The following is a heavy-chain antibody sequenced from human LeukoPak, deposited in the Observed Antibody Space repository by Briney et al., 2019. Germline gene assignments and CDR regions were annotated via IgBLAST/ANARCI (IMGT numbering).Heavy chain of an antibody. V-gene: IGHV4-39*07. CDR3: ARAHWFLDYGDHPAVRNWFDP. CDR1: GGSISSSSYY. J-gene: IGHJ5*02. Sequence: SETLSLTCTVSGGSISSSSYYWGWFRQPPGKGLEWIGNIYYSGSTYYNPSLKSRVTISVDTSKNQFSLKLSSVTAADTAVYYCARAHWFLDYGDHPAVRNWFDPWGQGTLVTVSS. CDR2: IYYSGST. D-gene: IGHD4-17*01.